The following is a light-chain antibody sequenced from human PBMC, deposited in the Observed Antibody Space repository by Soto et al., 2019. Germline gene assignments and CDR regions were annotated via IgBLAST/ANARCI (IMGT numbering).Light chain of an antibody. CDR1: QSVSSSY. CDR2: GAS. Sequence: EIVLTQSPGTLSLSPGERATLSCRASQSVSSSYLAWYQQKPGQAPRLLIYGASSRATGIPDSFSGSGSGTDFTLTISRLAPEDFAVYYCQQYGSSPPTFGQGTKVEIK. CDR3: QQYGSSPPT. V-gene: IGKV3-20*01. J-gene: IGKJ1*01.